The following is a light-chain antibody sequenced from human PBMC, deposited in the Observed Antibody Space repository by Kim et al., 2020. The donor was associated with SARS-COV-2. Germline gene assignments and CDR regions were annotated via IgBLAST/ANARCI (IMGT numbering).Light chain of an antibody. CDR2: DTS. CDR3: QQRDNWPIT. Sequence: EVVLTQSPATLSLSPGERATLSCRASQSVSGILAWYQQRPGQAPRLVIHDTSIRAAGIPVRFSGSGSETDYTRTISSLEPEDFALYYCQQRDNWPITFGQGTRLEIK. V-gene: IGKV3-11*01. CDR1: QSVSGI. J-gene: IGKJ5*01.